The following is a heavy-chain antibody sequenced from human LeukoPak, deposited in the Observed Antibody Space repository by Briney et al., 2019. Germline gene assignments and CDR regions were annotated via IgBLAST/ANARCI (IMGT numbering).Heavy chain of an antibody. J-gene: IGHJ4*02. Sequence: GASVKVSCKASGYTFISYVIIWGRQAPGQGLEWMGWISPYNGNTNYAQKLQGRVTMTTDTSTSTAYMELRSLRSDDTAVYYCARDSGWYLALPLDYWGQGTLVTVSS. CDR2: ISPYNGNT. CDR1: GYTFISYV. CDR3: ARDSGWYLALPLDY. D-gene: IGHD6-19*01. V-gene: IGHV1-18*01.